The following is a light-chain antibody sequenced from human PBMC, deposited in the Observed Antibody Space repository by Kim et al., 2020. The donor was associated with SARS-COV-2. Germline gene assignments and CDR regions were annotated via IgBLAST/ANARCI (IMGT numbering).Light chain of an antibody. V-gene: IGLV2-14*04. CDR2: SVS. CDR3: SSYTTSDTWV. J-gene: IGLJ3*02. CDR1: RSDVGAYNY. Sequence: QAISVACTGHRSDVGAYNYVSWYQQHPGKVPKLLIYSVSQRPSGVSDRFSGSKSGNTASLTISGLPAEDEADYYCSSYTTSDTWVFGGGTQLTVL.